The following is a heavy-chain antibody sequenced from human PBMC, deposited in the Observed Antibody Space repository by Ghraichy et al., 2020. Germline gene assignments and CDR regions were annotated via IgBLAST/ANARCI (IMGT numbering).Heavy chain of an antibody. CDR2: IRYDGSNK. CDR3: AKDQYCSSTSCYPRLYYYYGMDV. V-gene: IGHV3-30*02. CDR1: GFTFSSYG. J-gene: IGHJ6*02. Sequence: GGSLRLSCAASGFTFSSYGMHWVRQAPGKGLEWVAFIRYDGSNKYYADSVKGRFTISRDNSKNTLYLQMNSLRAEDTAVYYCAKDQYCSSTSCYPRLYYYYGMDVWGQGTTVTVSS. D-gene: IGHD2-2*01.